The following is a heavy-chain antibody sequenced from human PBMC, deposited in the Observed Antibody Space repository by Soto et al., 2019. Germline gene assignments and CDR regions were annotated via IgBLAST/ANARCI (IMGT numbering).Heavy chain of an antibody. CDR2: IIPISDTT. CDR1: GGTFSSYA. D-gene: IGHD2-2*01. V-gene: IGHV1-69*01. J-gene: IGHJ6*02. Sequence: QVQLVQSGAEVKKPGSSVKVSCKASGGTFSSYAISWVRQAPGQGLEWMGGIIPISDTTNYAQKFQGRVTITADESTSTAYMEMSSLRSDDTAVYYCARLQGSSTSLEIYYYYFDGMDVGGQGTTVTVSS. CDR3: ARLQGSSTSLEIYYYYFDGMDV.